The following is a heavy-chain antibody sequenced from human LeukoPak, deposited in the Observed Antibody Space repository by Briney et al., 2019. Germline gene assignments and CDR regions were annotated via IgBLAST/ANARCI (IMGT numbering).Heavy chain of an antibody. CDR1: GFIFSSYW. Sequence: GGSLRLSCGASGFIFSSYWMHWVRQAPGKGLVWVSRINTDGSSTTYADSVKGRFNISRDNAKNTLYLQMNSLRAEDTAVYYCARDRGYCSGGSCYIFDYWGQGTLVTVSS. D-gene: IGHD2-15*01. J-gene: IGHJ4*02. V-gene: IGHV3-74*01. CDR2: INTDGSST. CDR3: ARDRGYCSGGSCYIFDY.